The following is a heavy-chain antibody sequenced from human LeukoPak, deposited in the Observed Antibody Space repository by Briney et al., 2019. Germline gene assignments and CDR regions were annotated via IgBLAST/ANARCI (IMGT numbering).Heavy chain of an antibody. CDR1: GFTFSSYA. V-gene: IGHV3-23*01. D-gene: IGHD3-22*01. CDR3: AKDRGSYYYDSSGYH. CDR2: ISGSGGST. Sequence: GGSQRLSCAASGFTFSSYAMSWVRQAPGKGLEWVSAISGSGGSTYYADSVKGRFTISRDNSKNTLYLQMNSLRAEDTAVYYCAKDRGSYYYDSSGYHWGQGTLVTVSS. J-gene: IGHJ5*02.